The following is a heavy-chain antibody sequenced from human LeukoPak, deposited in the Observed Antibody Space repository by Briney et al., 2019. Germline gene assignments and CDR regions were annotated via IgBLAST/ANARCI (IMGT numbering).Heavy chain of an antibody. CDR3: AKGVDSPLYYYGMDV. Sequence: GGSLRLSCAASGFTFSSYGMYWVRQAPGKGLEWVAVISYDGSIKYYADSVKGRFTISRDNSKNTLYLQMNSLSAEDPAVYYCAKGVDSPLYYYGMDVWGQGTTVTVSS. D-gene: IGHD2-15*01. CDR2: ISYDGSIK. V-gene: IGHV3-30*18. J-gene: IGHJ6*02. CDR1: GFTFSSYG.